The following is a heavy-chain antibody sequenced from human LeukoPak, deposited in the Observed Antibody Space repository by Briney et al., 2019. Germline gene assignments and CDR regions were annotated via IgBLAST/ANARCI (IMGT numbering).Heavy chain of an antibody. V-gene: IGHV3-23*01. J-gene: IGHJ4*02. D-gene: IGHD2-8*01. Sequence: PGGSLRLSCAASGFTFSSYAMSWVRQAPGKGLEWVSSISSSGGTTYYADSVKGRFTISRDNSKNTLYLQMNSLRVEDTALYYCAKAFGTNGYFQLPIDFWGQGTLVTVSS. CDR3: AKAFGTNGYFQLPIDF. CDR1: GFTFSSYA. CDR2: ISSSGGTT.